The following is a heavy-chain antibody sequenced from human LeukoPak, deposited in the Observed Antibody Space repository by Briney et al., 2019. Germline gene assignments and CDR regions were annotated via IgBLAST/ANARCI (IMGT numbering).Heavy chain of an antibody. CDR3: AKESGKFDY. CDR1: GLPIADFA. J-gene: IGHJ4*02. V-gene: IGHV3-43*02. CDR2: ISGDGVST. Sequence: QAGGSLRLSCVASGLPIADFAMHWVRQAPGKGLEWVSLISGDGVSTFYADSVKGRFSISRDNSKNSLYLEMNSLRTDDAAMYYCAKESGKFDYWGQGTLVAVSS.